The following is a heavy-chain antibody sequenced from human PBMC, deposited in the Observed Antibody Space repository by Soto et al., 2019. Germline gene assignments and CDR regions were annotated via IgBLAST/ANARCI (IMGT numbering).Heavy chain of an antibody. V-gene: IGHV1-18*04. J-gene: IGHJ4*02. Sequence: GASVKVSCKASGYTFNRHGITWVRQAPGQGLEWMGWISGYNGDINYEQKFQGRVTLGSDTLTSTVYLELKSLRFDDTAVYYCARVRIVGAREIDFWGQGTLVTVSS. CDR1: GYTFNRHG. CDR3: ARVRIVGAREIDF. D-gene: IGHD1-26*01. CDR2: ISGYNGDI.